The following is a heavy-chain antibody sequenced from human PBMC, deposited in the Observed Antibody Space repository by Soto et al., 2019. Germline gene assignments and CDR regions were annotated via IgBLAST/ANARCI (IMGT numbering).Heavy chain of an antibody. D-gene: IGHD2-21*01. CDR1: GFSFGVSGVG. V-gene: IGHV2-5*01. CDR2: VFLNDDK. Sequence: QITLKESGPTLVKPTQTLTLTCTFSGFSFGVSGVGVGWIRQPPGRALEWLGLVFLNDDKRYSPSLESRLTLTKDTSNNQVLLTVTNLDPGDTGTYYCARAYTYDFDHWGQGTLVTVSS. J-gene: IGHJ4*02. CDR3: ARAYTYDFDH.